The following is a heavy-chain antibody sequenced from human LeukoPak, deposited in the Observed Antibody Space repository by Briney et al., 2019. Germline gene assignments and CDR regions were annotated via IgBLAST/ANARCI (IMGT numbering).Heavy chain of an antibody. D-gene: IGHD3-3*01. CDR1: GFTFSSYY. CDR3: ARRYYDFWSGYYASYYYYYYMDV. CDR2: ISSSGSTI. J-gene: IGHJ6*03. V-gene: IGHV3-11*01. Sequence: GGSLRLSCAASGFTFSSYYMHWVRQVPGKGLEWVSYISSSGSTIYYAGSVKGRFTISRDNAKNSLYLQMNSLRAEDTAVYYCARRYYDFWSGYYASYYYYYYMDVWGKGTTVTVSS.